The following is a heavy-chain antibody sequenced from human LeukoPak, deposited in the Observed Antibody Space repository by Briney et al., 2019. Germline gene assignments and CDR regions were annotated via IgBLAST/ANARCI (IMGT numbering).Heavy chain of an antibody. J-gene: IGHJ4*02. CDR1: GITLSNYG. CDR2: ISDSSGST. CDR3: AKRGVVIRVILVGFHKEAYYFES. V-gene: IGHV3-23*01. Sequence: GGSLRLSCTVSGITLSNYGMSWVRQAPGEGLEWVAGISDSSGSTKYADSVKGRFTISRDNPKNTQFLQMNSLRAEATAVYFCAKRGVVIRVILVGFHKEAYYFESWGQGALVTVSS. D-gene: IGHD3/OR15-3a*01.